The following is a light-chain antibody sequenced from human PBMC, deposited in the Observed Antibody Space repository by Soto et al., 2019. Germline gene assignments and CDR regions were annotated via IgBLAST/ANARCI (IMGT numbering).Light chain of an antibody. J-gene: IGKJ4*01. CDR3: QQYNNWPLT. CDR2: GAS. CDR1: PGLGSN. V-gene: IGKV3-15*01. Sequence: EIVLTQSPGTLSLSPGDRATLSCRASPGLGSNFLAWYQQKPGQAPRLFIFGASTRATGFPARFSGSGSGTEFTLTISSLQSEDFAVYYCQQYNNWPLTFGGGTKVDIK.